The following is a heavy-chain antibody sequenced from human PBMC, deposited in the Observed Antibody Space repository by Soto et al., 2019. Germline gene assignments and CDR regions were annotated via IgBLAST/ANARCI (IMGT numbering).Heavy chain of an antibody. CDR2: LSDSGAST. D-gene: IGHD3-22*01. Sequence: GGSLRLSCAASGFTFSTFAMGWVRQAPGKGLEWVSALSDSGASTFYADSVKGRFTISRDNPKNTLYLQMNSLSAGDTAVYYCARESSGYSDYFDNWGQGTQVTVSS. V-gene: IGHV3-23*01. CDR1: GFTFSTFA. J-gene: IGHJ4*02. CDR3: ARESSGYSDYFDN.